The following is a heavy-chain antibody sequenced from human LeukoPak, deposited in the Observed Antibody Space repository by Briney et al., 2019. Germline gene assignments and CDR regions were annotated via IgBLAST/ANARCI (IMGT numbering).Heavy chain of an antibody. CDR3: AILGDDFWSGYSAY. CDR2: IRYDGSNK. J-gene: IGHJ4*02. D-gene: IGHD3-3*01. V-gene: IGHV3-30*02. Sequence: GGSLRLSCAASGLTFSSYGMHWVRQAPGKGLEWVAFIRYDGSNKYYADSVKGRFTISRDNSKNTLYLQMNSLRAEDAAVYYCAILGDDFWSGYSAYWGQGTLVTVSS. CDR1: GLTFSSYG.